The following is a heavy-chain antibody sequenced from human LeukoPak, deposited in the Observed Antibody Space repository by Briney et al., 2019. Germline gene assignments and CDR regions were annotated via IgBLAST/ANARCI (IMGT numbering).Heavy chain of an antibody. CDR2: IYYSGST. CDR1: GGSISSYY. J-gene: IGHJ4*02. D-gene: IGHD3-9*01. V-gene: IGHV4-59*01. CDR3: ARGYYDILTGYYIPFDY. Sequence: SETLSLTCTVSGGSISSYYWSWIRQPPGKGLEWIGYIYYSGSTNYNPSLKSRVTISVDTSKNQFSLKLSSVTAADTAVYYCARGYYDILTGYYIPFDYWGQGTLVTVSS.